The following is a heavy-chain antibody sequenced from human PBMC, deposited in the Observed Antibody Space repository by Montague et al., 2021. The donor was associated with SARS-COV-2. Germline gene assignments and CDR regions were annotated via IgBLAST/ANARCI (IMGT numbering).Heavy chain of an antibody. V-gene: IGHV3-23*03. CDR1: EFTFSSYA. CDR3: AKDHSGWQFDF. J-gene: IGHJ4*02. Sequence: SLRLSCAASEFTFSSYAMTWVRQAPGKGLEWVSIIYSSGRSTFYADSVKGRFTISRDNSKNTLYLEMNSLRAEDTAVYYCAKDHSGWQFDFWGQGTLVTVPS. CDR2: IYSSGRST. D-gene: IGHD6-19*01.